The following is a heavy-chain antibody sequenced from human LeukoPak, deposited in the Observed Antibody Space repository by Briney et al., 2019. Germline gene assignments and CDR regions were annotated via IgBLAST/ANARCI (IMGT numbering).Heavy chain of an antibody. CDR1: AASISSSSYY. Sequence: SETLSLTCTVSAASISSSSYYWGWIRQPPGKGLEWIGSIYYSGSTYYNPSLKSRVTISVDTSKNQFSLKLSSVTAADTAVYYCARPGYSSSWYWSYWGQGTLVTVSS. CDR2: IYYSGST. D-gene: IGHD6-13*01. J-gene: IGHJ4*02. V-gene: IGHV4-39*01. CDR3: ARPGYSSSWYWSY.